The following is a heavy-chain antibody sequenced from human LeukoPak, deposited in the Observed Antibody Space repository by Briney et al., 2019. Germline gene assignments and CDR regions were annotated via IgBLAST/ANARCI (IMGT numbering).Heavy chain of an antibody. CDR3: ARDRGDYYYGMDV. V-gene: IGHV1-69*01. CDR1: GGTFSSYA. Sequence: ASVKVSCKASGGTFSSYAISWVRQAPGQGLEWMGGIIPIFGTANYEQKFQGRVTITADESTSTAYMELSSLRSEDTAVYYCARDRGDYYYGMDVWGQGTTVTVSS. CDR2: IIPIFGTA. J-gene: IGHJ6*02.